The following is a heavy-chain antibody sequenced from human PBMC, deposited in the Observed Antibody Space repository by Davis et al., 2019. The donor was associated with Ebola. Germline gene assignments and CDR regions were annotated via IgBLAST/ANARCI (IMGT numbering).Heavy chain of an antibody. CDR2: MNPNSGNT. CDR1: GYTFTSYD. V-gene: IGHV1-8*01. CDR3: ARPRQAPRYAFDI. J-gene: IGHJ3*02. Sequence: ASVKVSCKASGYTFTSYDINWVRQATGQGLEWMGWMNPNSGNTGYAQKFQGRVTMTRNTSISTAYMELSSLRSEDTAVYYCARPRQAPRYAFDIWGQGTMVTVSS.